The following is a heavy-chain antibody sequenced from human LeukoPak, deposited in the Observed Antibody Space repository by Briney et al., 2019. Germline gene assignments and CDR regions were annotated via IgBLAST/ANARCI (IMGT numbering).Heavy chain of an antibody. V-gene: IGHV3-9*01. J-gene: IGHJ6*03. CDR2: ICWNSGSI. Sequence: SLRLSCAASGFTFEDYAIHCVREAPGKGLGWGSSICWNSGSIGYANSVKGRFTISRDNSKTTLYLQMNSLRAEDTAVYYCARSGRFGVGIYYYYYIDVWGKGTTVTISS. D-gene: IGHD3-10*01. CDR3: ARSGRFGVGIYYYYYIDV. CDR1: GFTFEDYA.